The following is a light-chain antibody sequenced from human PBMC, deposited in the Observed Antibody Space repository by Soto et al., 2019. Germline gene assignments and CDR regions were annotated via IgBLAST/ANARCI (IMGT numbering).Light chain of an antibody. CDR1: QSVLYSSNNKNH. Sequence: DIVMTQSPDSLAVSLGERATINCKSSQSVLYSSNNKNHLAWYQQKPGQPPKLLIYWASTRESGVPDRFSGSGSGTDFTLTISSLQAEDVAVYYCQQYYTTPLTFGQGTRLEI. V-gene: IGKV4-1*01. CDR2: WAS. J-gene: IGKJ5*01. CDR3: QQYYTTPLT.